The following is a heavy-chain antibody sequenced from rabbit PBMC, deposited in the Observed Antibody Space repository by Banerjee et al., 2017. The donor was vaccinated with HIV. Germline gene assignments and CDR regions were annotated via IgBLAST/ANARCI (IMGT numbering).Heavy chain of an antibody. CDR3: ARDLAGVIGWNFNF. V-gene: IGHV1S43*01. Sequence: SWVNGRFTISRSTSLNTVDLQMTSLTAADTATYFCARDLAGVIGWNFNFWGPGTLVTV. J-gene: IGHJ4*01. D-gene: IGHD4-1*01.